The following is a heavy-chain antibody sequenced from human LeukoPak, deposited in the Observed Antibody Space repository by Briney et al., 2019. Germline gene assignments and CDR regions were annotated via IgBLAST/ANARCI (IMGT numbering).Heavy chain of an antibody. Sequence: SETLSLTCSVSGFSIRTGYSWGWIRQPPGKGLEWIATVYHHGNTYFNPSLMSRAVISLDTSKNQFSLRLTSVTAADTAIYYCAREVESWFGDLLSHFDSWGQGMQVTVSS. CDR3: AREVESWFGDLLSHFDS. J-gene: IGHJ4*02. CDR2: VYHHGNT. V-gene: IGHV4-38-2*02. CDR1: GFSIRTGYS. D-gene: IGHD3-10*01.